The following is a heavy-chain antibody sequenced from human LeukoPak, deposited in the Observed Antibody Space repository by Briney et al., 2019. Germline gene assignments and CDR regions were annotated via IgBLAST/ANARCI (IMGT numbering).Heavy chain of an antibody. CDR3: APLMALELPDS. Sequence: GGSLRLSSAASGFTLSSYERNCVRQAPGKGRXWVSYISSSGSDMYYADSVKGRFTISRDNAKKSLYLQMNSLRAEDTAVYYCAPLMALELPDSWGQGTLVTVSS. D-gene: IGHD1-7*01. V-gene: IGHV3-48*03. CDR2: ISSSGSDM. J-gene: IGHJ5*01. CDR1: GFTLSSYE.